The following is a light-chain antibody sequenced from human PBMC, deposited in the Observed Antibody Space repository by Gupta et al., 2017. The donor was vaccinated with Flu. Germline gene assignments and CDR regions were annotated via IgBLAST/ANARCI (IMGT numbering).Light chain of an antibody. V-gene: IGKV3-20*01. CDR1: QSVSSSY. CDR2: GAS. J-gene: IGKJ1*01. CDR3: QQYGSSPWT. Sequence: EIVLTQSPGTLSLSPGERPTLPCRASQSVSSSYLAWYQQKPGQAPRLLIYGASSRATGIPDRFSGSGSGTEFTLTISRLEPEDFAVYYCQQYGSSPWTFGQGTKVEIK.